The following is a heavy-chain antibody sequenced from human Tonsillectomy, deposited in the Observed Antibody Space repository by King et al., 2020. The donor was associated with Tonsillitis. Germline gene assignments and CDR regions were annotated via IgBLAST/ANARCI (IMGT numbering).Heavy chain of an antibody. J-gene: IGHJ6*02. Sequence: QLVQSGAEVKKPGASVKVSCKASGYTFTSYGISWVRQAPGQGLEWMGWISAYNGNTNYAQKLQGRVTMTTDTSTSTAYMELGGLRSEDTAVYYCARGAEFWVTTDYSYYYYGMDVWGQGTTVTVSS. D-gene: IGHD4-17*01. CDR3: ARGAEFWVTTDYSYYYYGMDV. CDR2: ISAYNGNT. V-gene: IGHV1-18*01. CDR1: GYTFTSYG.